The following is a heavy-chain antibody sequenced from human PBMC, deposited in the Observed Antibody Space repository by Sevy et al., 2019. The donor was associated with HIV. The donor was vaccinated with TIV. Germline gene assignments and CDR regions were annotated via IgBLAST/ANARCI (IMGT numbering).Heavy chain of an antibody. V-gene: IGHV3-30*18. J-gene: IGHJ4*02. CDR1: GFTFSDHG. Sequence: GGYLRLSCAASGFTFSDHGMHWVRQAPGKGLDWVAAISYDGNNRYYADSVKGRFTISRDNSKNTLYLQMDSVRPEDTAVYYCAKEDCCGNLANYFASWGQGTRVTVSS. CDR2: ISYDGNNR. CDR3: AKEDCCGNLANYFAS. D-gene: IGHD2-21*02.